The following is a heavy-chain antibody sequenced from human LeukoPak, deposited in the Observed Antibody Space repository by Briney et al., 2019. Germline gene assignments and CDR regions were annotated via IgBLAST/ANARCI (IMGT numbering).Heavy chain of an antibody. CDR1: GGSISSYY. V-gene: IGHV4-59*01. D-gene: IGHD3-3*01. CDR2: IYYSGST. Sequence: KPSETLSLTCTVSGGSISSYYWSWIRQPPGEGLEWIGYIYYSGSTNYNPSLKSRVTISVDTSKNQFSLKLSSVTAADTAVYYCARGAGGYYDFWSGSRDVTYYFDYWGQGTLVTVSS. CDR3: ARGAGGYYDFWSGSRDVTYYFDY. J-gene: IGHJ4*02.